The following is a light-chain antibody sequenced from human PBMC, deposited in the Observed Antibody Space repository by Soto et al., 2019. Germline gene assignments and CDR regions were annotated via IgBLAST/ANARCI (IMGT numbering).Light chain of an antibody. CDR1: QGISSA. V-gene: IGKV1-13*02. J-gene: IGKJ4*01. CDR2: DAS. CDR3: QQFNIYPLT. Sequence: AIQLTQSPSSLPASVGGRGSITCRASQGISSALAWYQQKPGKAPKLLIHDASTLESGVPSRFSGSGSGTDFTLTISSLQPEDFATYYCQQFNIYPLTFGGGTKVDIK.